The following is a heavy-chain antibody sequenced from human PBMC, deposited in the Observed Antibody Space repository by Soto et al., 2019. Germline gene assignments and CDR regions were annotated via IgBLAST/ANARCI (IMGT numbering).Heavy chain of an antibody. D-gene: IGHD6-19*01. CDR1: GFTFSSYG. CDR2: ISYDGSNK. CDR3: ANAEFGSGWYSPIQLYYYGMDV. J-gene: IGHJ6*02. V-gene: IGHV3-30*18. Sequence: QVQLVESGGGVVQPGRSLRLSCAASGFTFSSYGMHWVRQAPGKGLEWVAVISYDGSNKYYADSVKGRFTISRVNSKNTLYLQMNSLRAEDTAVYYCANAEFGSGWYSPIQLYYYGMDVWGQGTTVTVSS.